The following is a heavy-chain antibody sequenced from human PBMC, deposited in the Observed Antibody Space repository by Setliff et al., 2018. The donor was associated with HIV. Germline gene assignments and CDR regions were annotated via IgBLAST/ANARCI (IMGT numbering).Heavy chain of an antibody. D-gene: IGHD3-22*01. CDR3: ARDRYDSSGYRNRALDI. J-gene: IGHJ3*02. Sequence: SETLSLTCTVSGASSSSHYWSWIRQPPGKAPEWIGYVYNSGTTKYNPSLKSRVTISVDTSKNQFSLRLTSVTAADTAVYYCARDRYDSSGYRNRALDIWGQGTMVTVSS. V-gene: IGHV4-4*08. CDR2: VYNSGTT. CDR1: GASSSSHY.